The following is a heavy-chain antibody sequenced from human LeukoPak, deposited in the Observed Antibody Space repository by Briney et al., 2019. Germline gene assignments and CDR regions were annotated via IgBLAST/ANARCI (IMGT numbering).Heavy chain of an antibody. CDR2: IYDSGST. CDR1: GDSINSNNYY. Sequence: SETLSLTCTVSGDSINSNNYYWGWIRQPPGKGLEWIGSIYDSGSTYYNPSLKSRVTISVDTSKNQFSLKLSSVTAADTAVYYCARDRRGYYDSSGYYYFFDYWGQGTLVTVSS. J-gene: IGHJ4*02. CDR3: ARDRRGYYDSSGYYYFFDY. D-gene: IGHD3-22*01. V-gene: IGHV4-39*07.